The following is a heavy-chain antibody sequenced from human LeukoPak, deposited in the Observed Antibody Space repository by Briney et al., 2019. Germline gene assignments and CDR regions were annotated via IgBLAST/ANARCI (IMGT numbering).Heavy chain of an antibody. CDR2: IYYTGST. J-gene: IGHJ4*02. Sequence: SETLSLTCSVSGGSISGSGYYWAWIRQPPGKGLEWIGSIYYTGSTHYNSSLKSRVTMSVDTSKNQISLKLSSVTAADTAVYYCASPLGGFDNWGQGTLVTVSS. CDR3: ASPLGGFDN. V-gene: IGHV4-39*01. D-gene: IGHD3-16*01. CDR1: GGSISGSGYY.